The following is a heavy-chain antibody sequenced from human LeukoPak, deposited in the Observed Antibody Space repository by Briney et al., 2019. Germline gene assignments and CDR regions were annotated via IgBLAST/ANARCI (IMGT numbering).Heavy chain of an antibody. CDR1: GFTFSNSW. CDR2: IKEDGTDK. CDR3: VRESDVWSGPGIGRPLDV. J-gene: IGHJ6*04. D-gene: IGHD3-3*01. V-gene: IGHV3-7*01. Sequence: GGSLRLSYIASGFTFSNSWMTWVRQAPGRGLEWVANIKEDGTDKQYVDSVKGRFTISRDNAKNSVSLQMDGLRAEDTAVYHCVRESDVWSGPGIGRPLDVWGKGTTVTVSS.